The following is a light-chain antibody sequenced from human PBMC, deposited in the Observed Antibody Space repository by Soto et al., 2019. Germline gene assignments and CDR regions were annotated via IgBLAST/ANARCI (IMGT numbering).Light chain of an antibody. CDR3: SSHTSYSTRV. CDR2: EVS. V-gene: IGLV2-14*01. CDR1: SSDVGGYNY. Sequence: QSVLPQPASVSGSPVQSIAISCTGTSSDVGGYNYVSWYQQHPGKAPKLMIHEVSNRPSGISDRFSGSKSGNTASLTISGLQADDEADYYCSSHTSYSTRVFGTGTKVTVL. J-gene: IGLJ1*01.